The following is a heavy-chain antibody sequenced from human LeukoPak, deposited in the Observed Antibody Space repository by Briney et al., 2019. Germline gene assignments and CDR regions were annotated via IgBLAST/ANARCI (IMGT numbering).Heavy chain of an antibody. V-gene: IGHV4-39*07. CDR3: ARSIAAAGNDAFDI. CDR1: GASISSSTDY. J-gene: IGHJ3*02. D-gene: IGHD6-13*01. CDR2: IYYSGST. Sequence: SETLSLTCTVSGASISSSTDYWGWIRQPPGKGLEWIANIYYSGSTYYNPSLKSRVTISVDTSKNQFSLKLSSVTAADTAVYYCARSIAAAGNDAFDIWGQGTMVTVSS.